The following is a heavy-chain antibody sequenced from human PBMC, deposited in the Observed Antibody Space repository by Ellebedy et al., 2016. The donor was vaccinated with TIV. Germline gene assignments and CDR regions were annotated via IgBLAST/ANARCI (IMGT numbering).Heavy chain of an antibody. V-gene: IGHV3-30*18. D-gene: IGHD4-23*01. Sequence: PGGSLRLSCAASGFTFTSYSMHWFRQAPGKGLEGVAVISHDGSKPYYADSVQGRFTISRNNSNNTLYLQMTRLRTEETAVHYCAKERHPRHPRWMGPTYFDYWGQGTLVAVSS. CDR1: GFTFTSYS. CDR3: AKERHPRHPRWMGPTYFDY. CDR2: ISHDGSKP. J-gene: IGHJ4*02.